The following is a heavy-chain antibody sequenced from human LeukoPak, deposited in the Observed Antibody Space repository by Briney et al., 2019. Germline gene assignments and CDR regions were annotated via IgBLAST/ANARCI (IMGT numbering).Heavy chain of an antibody. Sequence: GGSLRLSCAGSGFTFRIYGMIWVRQAPGKGPQCVSAISASSGSTYYADSVKGRFTISRDNSKNTLYLQMNNLSVEDTAVYYCAKLGSSHMVDDYYDYWGQGTLVTVSS. J-gene: IGHJ4*02. V-gene: IGHV3-23*01. CDR2: ISASSGST. D-gene: IGHD2-21*01. CDR1: GFTFRIYG. CDR3: AKLGSSHMVDDYYDY.